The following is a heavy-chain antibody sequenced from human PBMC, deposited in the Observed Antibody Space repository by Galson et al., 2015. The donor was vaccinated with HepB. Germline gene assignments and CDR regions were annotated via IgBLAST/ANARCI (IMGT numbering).Heavy chain of an antibody. CDR2: IIPIFGTA. J-gene: IGHJ4*02. CDR1: GGTFSSYA. D-gene: IGHD5-12*01. CDR3: ARDRGLDIVATMPLGY. V-gene: IGHV1-69*13. Sequence: SVKVSCKASGGTFSSYAISWVRQAPGQGLEWMGGIIPIFGTANYAQKFQGRVTITADESTSTAYMELNSLRSEDTAVYYCARDRGLDIVATMPLGYWGQGTLVTVSS.